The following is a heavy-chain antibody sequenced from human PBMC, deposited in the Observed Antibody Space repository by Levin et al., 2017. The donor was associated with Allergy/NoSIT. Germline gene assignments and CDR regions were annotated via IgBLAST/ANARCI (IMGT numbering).Heavy chain of an antibody. V-gene: IGHV3-23*01. J-gene: IGHJ4*02. Sequence: GGSLRLSCAASGFTFSNYDMSWVRQTPGKGLDWVSTFTSRGSSTYYADSVKGRFTMSRDNSKNTLYLLMNSLGADDTAVYYCARDLGVHSSGWYADLDYWGQGTLVSVSS. CDR1: GFTFSNYD. D-gene: IGHD6-19*01. CDR2: FTSRGSST. CDR3: ARDLGVHSSGWYADLDY.